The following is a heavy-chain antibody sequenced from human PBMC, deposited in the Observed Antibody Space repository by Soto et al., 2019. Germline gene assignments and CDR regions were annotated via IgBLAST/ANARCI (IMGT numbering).Heavy chain of an antibody. D-gene: IGHD3-16*01. CDR2: MNPGSGDT. CDR1: GGTFSSYA. Sequence: GASVKLSCKASGGTFSSYAISWARQAPGQGLEWMGWMNPGSGDTGYAQKFQGRVTMTRDISIATAYMELSSLRSDDTAIYYCARMATFGSLNWFDPWGQGTLVTVSS. CDR3: ARMATFGSLNWFDP. J-gene: IGHJ5*02. V-gene: IGHV1-8*02.